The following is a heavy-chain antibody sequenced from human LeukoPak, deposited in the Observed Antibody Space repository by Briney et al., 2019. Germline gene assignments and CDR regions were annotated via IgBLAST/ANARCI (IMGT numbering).Heavy chain of an antibody. J-gene: IGHJ3*02. CDR3: AKGLGDFGRTGAFDI. Sequence: GGSLRLSCAASGFTVSNNYMSWVRQAPGKGLDWVSAIYSGGSTYYADSVKGRFTISRDNSKSTLYLQMNSLRAEDTAIYYCAKGLGDFGRTGAFDIWGQGTMVTVSS. V-gene: IGHV3-53*01. CDR2: IYSGGST. CDR1: GFTVSNNY. D-gene: IGHD2-21*02.